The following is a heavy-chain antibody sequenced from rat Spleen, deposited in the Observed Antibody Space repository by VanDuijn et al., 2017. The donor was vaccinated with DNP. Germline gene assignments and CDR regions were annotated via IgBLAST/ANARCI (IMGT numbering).Heavy chain of an antibody. V-gene: IGHV5-29*01. CDR1: GFTFSSYG. CDR2: LTYDGGNT. CDR3: ARRATPFDY. J-gene: IGHJ2*01. Sequence: EVQLVESGGGLVQPGRSLKLSCAASGFTFSSYGMAWVRQAPTKGLEWVAYLTYDGGNTYYRDSVKGRFTISRDNAKSSLYLQMNSLKSEDTATYYCARRATPFDYWGQGVMVTVSS. D-gene: IGHD1-10*01.